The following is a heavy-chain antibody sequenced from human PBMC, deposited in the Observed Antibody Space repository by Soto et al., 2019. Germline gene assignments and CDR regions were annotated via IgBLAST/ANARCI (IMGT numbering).Heavy chain of an antibody. CDR3: ARVCSSNSCYDVIDY. Sequence: SETLSLTCTVSGVSISSYSWSWIRQPAGKGLEWIGRIYTSGSTNYNPSLKSRVTMLVDTSKNQFSLKLSSVTAADTAVYYCARVCSSNSCYDVIDYWGQGTLVTVSS. CDR2: IYTSGST. V-gene: IGHV4-4*07. CDR1: GVSISSYS. J-gene: IGHJ4*02. D-gene: IGHD2-2*01.